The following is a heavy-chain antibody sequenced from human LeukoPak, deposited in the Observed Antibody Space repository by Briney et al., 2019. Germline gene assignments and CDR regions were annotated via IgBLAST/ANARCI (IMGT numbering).Heavy chain of an antibody. Sequence: ASVKVSCKASGYTFTSYDINWVRQATGQGLEWMGWMNPNSGNTGYAQKFQGRVTITRNTSISTAYMELSSLRSEDTAVYYCARANRGGSGSYFPPRRVYYYMDVWGKGTTVTVSS. CDR3: ARANRGGSGSYFPPRRVYYYMDV. CDR2: MNPNSGNT. D-gene: IGHD3-10*01. V-gene: IGHV1-8*03. CDR1: GYTFTSYD. J-gene: IGHJ6*03.